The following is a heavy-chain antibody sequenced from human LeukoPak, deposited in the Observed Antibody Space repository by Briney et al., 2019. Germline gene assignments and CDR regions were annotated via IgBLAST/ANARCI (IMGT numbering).Heavy chain of an antibody. V-gene: IGHV3-23*01. CDR2: ISGRDGST. D-gene: IGHD6-13*01. J-gene: IGHJ6*03. Sequence: GGSLRLSCAASGFTFSSFAMSWVRQAPGKGLEWVSGISGRDGSTYYADSVKGRFTISRDNSKNTLFLQMNSLRAEDTAVYYCAKDLSKQHLVGRGGGGYYYMDVWGKGTTVTISS. CDR1: GFTFSSFA. CDR3: AKDLSKQHLVGRGGGGYYYMDV.